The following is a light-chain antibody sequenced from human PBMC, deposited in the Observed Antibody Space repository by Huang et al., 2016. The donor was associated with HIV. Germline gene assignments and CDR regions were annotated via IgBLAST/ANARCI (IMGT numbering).Light chain of an antibody. J-gene: IGKJ2*01. Sequence: EIVLTQSPVTLSLSPGEGASLSCRASQGVHNSYLGWYQQKPGQAPRLLIFGASNRATGVPHRFRGSESGTDFTLTISGLDPEDFAVYYCQQYGTLPYTFGQGTKLEI. CDR1: QGVHNSY. CDR3: QQYGTLPYT. V-gene: IGKV3-20*01. CDR2: GAS.